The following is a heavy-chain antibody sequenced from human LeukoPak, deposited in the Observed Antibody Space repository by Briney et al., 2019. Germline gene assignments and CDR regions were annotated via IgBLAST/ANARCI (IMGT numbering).Heavy chain of an antibody. J-gene: IGHJ4*02. D-gene: IGHD6-13*01. Sequence: QPGRSLRLSCAASGFTFDDYAMHWVRQAPGKGLEWVSGIGWNSGGIVYADSVKGRFTISRDNAKNSLYLQMNSLGAEDTAFYYCVKVTAAGFVDHWGQGTLVTVSS. CDR1: GFTFDDYA. V-gene: IGHV3-9*01. CDR2: IGWNSGGI. CDR3: VKVTAAGFVDH.